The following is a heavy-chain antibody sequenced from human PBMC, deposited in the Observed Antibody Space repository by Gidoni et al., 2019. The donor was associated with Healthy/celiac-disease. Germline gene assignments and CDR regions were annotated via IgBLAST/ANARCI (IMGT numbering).Heavy chain of an antibody. CDR3: ARCNDFWSGYYMCAFDI. D-gene: IGHD3-3*01. Sequence: EVQLVQSGAEVKQPGESLKISFKGSGSSFTISWTGWGRQMPGKGLEWMGIIYPGDSDTRYSPSFQGQVTISADKSISTAYLQWSSLKASDTAMYYCARCNDFWSGYYMCAFDIWGQGTMVTVSS. V-gene: IGHV5-51*03. CDR1: GSSFTISW. J-gene: IGHJ3*02. CDR2: IYPGDSDT.